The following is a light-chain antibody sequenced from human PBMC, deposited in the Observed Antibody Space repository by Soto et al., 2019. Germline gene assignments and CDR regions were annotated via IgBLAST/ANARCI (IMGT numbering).Light chain of an antibody. CDR2: GAS. Sequence: AIRMTQSASSLSASAGDRVAIACGASQGVGRYLAWYQQKRGQAPKLVIYGASTLKSGVPSTFSGGRSGTYFTLTISCLQSEDVATYYCQHYKNYPWTFGEGTNVVIK. J-gene: IGKJ1*01. CDR1: QGVGRY. CDR3: QHYKNYPWT. V-gene: IGKV1-8*01.